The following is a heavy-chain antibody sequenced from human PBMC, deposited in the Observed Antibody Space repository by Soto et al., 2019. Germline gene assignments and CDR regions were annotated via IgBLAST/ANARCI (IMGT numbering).Heavy chain of an antibody. CDR3: AREGLTKGLNYFDY. D-gene: IGHD3-16*01. V-gene: IGHV3-48*01. J-gene: IGHJ4*02. CDR2: ISSSSSTI. CDR1: GFTFSSYS. Sequence: EVQLVESGGGLVQPGGSLRLSCAASGFTFSSYSMNWVRQAPGKGLEWVSYISSSSSTIYYADSVQGRFTISRDNAKNSLYLQMNSLRAEDTAVYYCAREGLTKGLNYFDYWGQGTLVTVSS.